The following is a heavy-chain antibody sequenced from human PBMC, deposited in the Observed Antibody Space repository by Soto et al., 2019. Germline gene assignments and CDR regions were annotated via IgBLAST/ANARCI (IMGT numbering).Heavy chain of an antibody. D-gene: IGHD3-10*01. CDR2: IIAYSGNT. V-gene: IGHV1-18*01. Sequence: QVQLVQSGAEVKKPGASVKVSCRASGYTFINYGISWVRQAPGQGLEWMGWIIAYSGNTNYAEKHQGRVHRTAATTTNTANRDLRSLRSDDTAVYYCARGVPYGSGRGGLDVWGQGTTVTVSS. J-gene: IGHJ6*02. CDR1: GYTFINYG. CDR3: ARGVPYGSGRGGLDV.